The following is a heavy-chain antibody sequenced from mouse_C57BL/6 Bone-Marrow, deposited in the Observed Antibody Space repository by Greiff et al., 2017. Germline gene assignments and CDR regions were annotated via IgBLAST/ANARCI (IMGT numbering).Heavy chain of an antibody. Sequence: QVQLKESGPELVKPGASVKISCKASGYSFTSYYIHWVKQRPGQGLEWIGWIYPGSGNTKYNEKFKGKATLTADTSSSTAYMQLSSLTSEDSAVXYCAQGGYLLLRGYWGQGTTLTVSS. CDR1: GYSFTSYY. CDR2: IYPGSGNT. V-gene: IGHV1-66*01. J-gene: IGHJ2*01. CDR3: AQGGYLLLRGY. D-gene: IGHD1-1*01.